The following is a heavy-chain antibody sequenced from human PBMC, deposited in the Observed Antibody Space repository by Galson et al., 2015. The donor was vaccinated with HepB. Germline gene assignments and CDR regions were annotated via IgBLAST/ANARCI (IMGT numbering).Heavy chain of an antibody. D-gene: IGHD3-10*01. Sequence: SLRLSCAASGFTFTDHYIDWVRQPPGQGLEWVGRARNKAYNYMTQYAASVRDRFSISRDDSKNLVYLRMNSLRTEDTAVYYCARLSHYGSGTYQYFDFWGQGTLVTVSS. J-gene: IGHJ4*02. V-gene: IGHV3-72*01. CDR1: GFTFTDHY. CDR3: ARLSHYGSGTYQYFDF. CDR2: ARNKAYNYMT.